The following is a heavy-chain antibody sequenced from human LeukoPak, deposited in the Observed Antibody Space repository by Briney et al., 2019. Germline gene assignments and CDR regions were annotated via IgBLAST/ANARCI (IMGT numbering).Heavy chain of an antibody. CDR1: GGSNSSYY. D-gene: IGHD7-27*01. Sequence: SETLSLTCTVSGGSNSSYYWSLIRQPSGKGLEWIGYIYYSGSTNYNPSLKSRVTISVDTSKNQFSLKLSSATAADTAVYYCARHLGSKYYFDYWGQGTLVTVSS. CDR3: ARHLGSKYYFDY. J-gene: IGHJ4*02. V-gene: IGHV4-59*08. CDR2: IYYSGST.